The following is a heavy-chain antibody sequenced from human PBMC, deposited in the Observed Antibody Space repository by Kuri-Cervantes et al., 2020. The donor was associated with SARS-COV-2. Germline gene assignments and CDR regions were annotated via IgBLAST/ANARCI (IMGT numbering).Heavy chain of an antibody. Sequence: GSLRLSCAFYGEAFSGYYWTWIRQSPGKGLEWIGEVNHRGDTNYNPSLMGRVFMSVDKSNSQFSLRLISVTAADTAVYHCARAYGLLRYIYYMDVWGKGTTVTVSS. CDR1: GEAFSGYY. J-gene: IGHJ6*04. V-gene: IGHV4-34*01. CDR3: ARAYGLLRYIYYMDV. D-gene: IGHD3-9*01. CDR2: VNHRGDT.